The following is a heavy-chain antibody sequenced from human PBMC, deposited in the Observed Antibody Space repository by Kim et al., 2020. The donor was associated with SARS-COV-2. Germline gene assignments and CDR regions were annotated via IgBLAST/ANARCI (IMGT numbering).Heavy chain of an antibody. CDR2: IKQDGSEK. V-gene: IGHV3-7*01. J-gene: IGHJ6*02. CDR3: ARDSQAGLWFGGLLRVVASQYFYGMDV. CDR1: GFTFSSYW. D-gene: IGHD3-10*01. Sequence: GGSLRLSCAASGFTFSSYWMSWVRQAPGKGLEWVANIKQDGSEKYYVDSVKGRFTISRDNAKNSLYLQMNSLRAEDTAVYYCARDSQAGLWFGGLLRVVASQYFYGMDVMGQGTTVTVSS.